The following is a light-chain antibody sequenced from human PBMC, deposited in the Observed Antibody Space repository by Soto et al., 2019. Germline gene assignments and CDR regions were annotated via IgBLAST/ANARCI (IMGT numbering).Light chain of an antibody. J-gene: IGKJ4*01. CDR3: QQYNHWPLT. Sequence: EIVMTQSPATLSVSPGERATLSCRASQSLNSNLAWYQQKPGQAPRLLIYGVSTRATGIPARFSGSGSGTEFILTISSLQSEDFAVYSCQQYNHWPLTFGGGTKVEIK. CDR1: QSLNSN. V-gene: IGKV3-15*01. CDR2: GVS.